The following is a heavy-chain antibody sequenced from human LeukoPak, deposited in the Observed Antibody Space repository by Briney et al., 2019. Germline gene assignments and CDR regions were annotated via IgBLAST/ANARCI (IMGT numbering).Heavy chain of an antibody. J-gene: IGHJ3*02. V-gene: IGHV4-38-2*02. D-gene: IGHD3-9*01. CDR1: GYSINNGYY. CDR2: IYHSGST. Sequence: PSETLSLTCTVSGYSINNGYYWGWIRQPPGKGLEWIGSIYHSGSTYYKPSLKSRVTISVDTSKNQFSLKLSSVTAADTAVYYCARALRYFDWLNAFDIWGQGTMVTVSS. CDR3: ARALRYFDWLNAFDI.